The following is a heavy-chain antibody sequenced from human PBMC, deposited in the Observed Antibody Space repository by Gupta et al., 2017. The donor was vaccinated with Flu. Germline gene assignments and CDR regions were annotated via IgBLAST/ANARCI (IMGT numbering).Heavy chain of an antibody. CDR3: ARRRNYYEGGGYYG. J-gene: IGHJ4*02. Sequence: QITLKESGPTLVKPTQTLTLTCTFSGFSLSTSGVGVGWIRQPPGKALEWLALIYWDDDKRYSPSLKSRLTITKDTSKNQVVLKMTNMDPVDTATYYCARRRNYYEGGGYYGWGQGILVTVSS. CDR1: GFSLSTSGVG. D-gene: IGHD3-22*01. V-gene: IGHV2-5*02. CDR2: IYWDDDK.